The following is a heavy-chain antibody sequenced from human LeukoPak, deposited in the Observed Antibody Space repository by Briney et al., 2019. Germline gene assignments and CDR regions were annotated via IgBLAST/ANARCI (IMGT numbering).Heavy chain of an antibody. J-gene: IGHJ4*02. CDR1: GASISSGSYY. Sequence: PSQTLSLTCTVSGASISSGSYYWSWIRQPAGKGLEWIGRVYTSGSTNYNPSLKSRVTISVDTSKNQFSLKLSSVTAADTAVYYCASSCSSTSCAKGAIAYWGQGTLVTVSS. CDR2: VYTSGST. D-gene: IGHD2-2*01. V-gene: IGHV4-61*02. CDR3: ASSCSSTSCAKGAIAY.